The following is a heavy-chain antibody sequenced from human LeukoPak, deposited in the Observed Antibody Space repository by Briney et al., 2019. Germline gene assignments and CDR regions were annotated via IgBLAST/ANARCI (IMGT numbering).Heavy chain of an antibody. D-gene: IGHD3-16*01. J-gene: IGHJ3*02. CDR3: ARDVLARGEAFDI. CDR2: IYYSGST. CDR1: GGSISSGGYY. V-gene: IGHV4-31*03. Sequence: SQTLSLTCTVSGGSISSGGYYWGWIGQHPGKGLEWIGYIYYSGSTYYNPSLKRRVTISVDTSKNQFSLKLSSVTAADTAVYYCARDVLARGEAFDIWGQGTMVTVSS.